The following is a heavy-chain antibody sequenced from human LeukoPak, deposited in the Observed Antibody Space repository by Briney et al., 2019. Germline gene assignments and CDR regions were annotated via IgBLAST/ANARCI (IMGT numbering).Heavy chain of an antibody. CDR3: ARERYCSSTSCPHGDLDY. Sequence: PGGSLRLSGAASGFTFSSYEMNWVRQAPGTGLEWVSYIGVSGSTMYYAESVKGRFTISRDNAKNSLYLQMNSLRAEDTAVYYCARERYCSSTSCPHGDLDYWGQGTLASVSS. J-gene: IGHJ4*02. D-gene: IGHD2-2*01. CDR1: GFTFSSYE. V-gene: IGHV3-48*03. CDR2: IGVSGSTM.